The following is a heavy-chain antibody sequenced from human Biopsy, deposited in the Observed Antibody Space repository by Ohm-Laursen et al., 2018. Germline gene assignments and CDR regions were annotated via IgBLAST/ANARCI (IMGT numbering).Heavy chain of an antibody. V-gene: IGHV4-34*01. CDR3: ARHPTGFWFDP. Sequence: GTLSLTWAVYGESFNGYYWSWIRQTPGKGLEWIGEINHSGRTNYNPSLKSRVTISVDTSKNQFSLKVRSVTAADTALYFCARHPTGFWFDPWGHGTLVTVSS. CDR1: GESFNGYY. J-gene: IGHJ5*02. CDR2: INHSGRT.